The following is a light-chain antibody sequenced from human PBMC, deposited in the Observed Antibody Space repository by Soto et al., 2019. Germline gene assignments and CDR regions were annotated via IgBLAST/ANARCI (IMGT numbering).Light chain of an antibody. Sequence: QSVLTQSPSASASLGASVKLTCTLSRGHSSYAIAWHQQQPEKGPRYLMKVNGGGSHSKGDGIPDRFSGSSSGAERYLTISSLQSEDEADYYCQTWGTGIQVFGGGTKLTVL. V-gene: IGLV4-69*01. CDR2: VNGGGSH. CDR3: QTWGTGIQV. CDR1: RGHSSYA. J-gene: IGLJ2*01.